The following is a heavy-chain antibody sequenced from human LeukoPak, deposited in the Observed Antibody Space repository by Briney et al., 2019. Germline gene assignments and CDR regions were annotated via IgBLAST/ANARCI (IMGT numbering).Heavy chain of an antibody. CDR3: AGGGYSYGNQLDY. Sequence: GGSLRLSCETSGFTFSSYGMHWVRQAPGKGLEWVAFIRYDGSNKYYADSVKGRFIISRDNSKNTLYLQMNSLRAEDTAVYYCAGGGYSYGNQLDYWGQGTLVTVSS. J-gene: IGHJ4*02. D-gene: IGHD5-18*01. V-gene: IGHV3-30*02. CDR1: GFTFSSYG. CDR2: IRYDGSNK.